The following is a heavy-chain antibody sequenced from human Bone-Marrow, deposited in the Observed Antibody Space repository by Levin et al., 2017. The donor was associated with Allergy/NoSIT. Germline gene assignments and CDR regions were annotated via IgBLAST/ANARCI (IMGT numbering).Heavy chain of an antibody. V-gene: IGHV4-30-4*01. Sequence: PSETLSLTCTVSGGSISSGDFYCSWIRQSPGKGLEWIGYIYYSGTTYYNPSLKSRVAISVDTSRNQFSLELSSVTAADTALYSCATSQTAILTNFFSIWGQGTMVTVSS. J-gene: IGHJ3*02. CDR3: ATSQTAILTNFFSI. D-gene: IGHD3-9*01. CDR1: GGSISSGDFY. CDR2: IYYSGTT.